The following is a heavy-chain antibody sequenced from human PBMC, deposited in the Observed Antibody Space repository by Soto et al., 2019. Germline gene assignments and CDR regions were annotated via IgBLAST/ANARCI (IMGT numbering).Heavy chain of an antibody. V-gene: IGHV1-46*01. CDR3: ARVRCGSSNCKQLYYYNHAMDV. Sequence: SVNVCCGESRYTFTTYYIHWVQLAPGQGLERMGIIYPSGGSTTYAQKFQGRVMISADELTSTVHMEVTSLRYDDTDVYYCARVRCGSSNCKQLYYYNHAMDVWGQGTTVTVSS. J-gene: IGHJ6*02. D-gene: IGHD2-2*01. CDR2: IYPSGGST. CDR1: RYTFTTYY.